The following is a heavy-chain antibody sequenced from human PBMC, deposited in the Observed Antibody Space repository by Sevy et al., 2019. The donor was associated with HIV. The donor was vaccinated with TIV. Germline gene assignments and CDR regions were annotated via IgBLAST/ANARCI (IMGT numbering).Heavy chain of an antibody. J-gene: IGHJ6*02. V-gene: IGHV4-61*08. CDR3: ARVVVTSGNEYYYGMDV. Sequence: SETLSLTCTVSGGSVRSGAYYWSWVRQPPGKGLESIGYIYYSGNTNYNPSLKSRATLSVDTSKNQFSLKLNSMTAADTAVYYCARVVVTSGNEYYYGMDVWGQGTTVTVSS. D-gene: IGHD2-21*02. CDR2: IYYSGNT. CDR1: GGSVRSGAYY.